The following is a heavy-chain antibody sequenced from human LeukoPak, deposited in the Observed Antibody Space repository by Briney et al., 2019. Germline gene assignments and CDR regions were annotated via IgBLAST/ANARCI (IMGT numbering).Heavy chain of an antibody. CDR1: GFTFSSYE. V-gene: IGHV3-48*03. D-gene: IGHD6-6*01. Sequence: GGSLRLSCAASGFTFSSYEMNWVRRAPGKGVEWVAYISGSGHDMNYSESAKGRFTISRDNAKNSLYLQMSSLRVEDTAVYYCTRDPRHLDSWGQGTLVTVSS. J-gene: IGHJ4*02. CDR2: ISGSGHDM. CDR3: TRDPRHLDS.